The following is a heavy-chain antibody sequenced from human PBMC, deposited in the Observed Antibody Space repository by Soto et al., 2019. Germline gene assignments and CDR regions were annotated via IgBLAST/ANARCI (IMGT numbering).Heavy chain of an antibody. Sequence: GGSLRLSCAASGFIFSNSWINWVRQAPGKGLEWVGRIKSKVDGGTSDFAAPVRDRFAISRDDSKNIVYLEMNGLKTEDTAMYYCTTDSYMTTVIVRFDYWGHGTQVTVSS. J-gene: IGHJ4*01. D-gene: IGHD3-16*01. CDR2: IKSKVDGGTS. CDR3: TTDSYMTTVIVRFDY. CDR1: GFIFSNSW. V-gene: IGHV3-15*07.